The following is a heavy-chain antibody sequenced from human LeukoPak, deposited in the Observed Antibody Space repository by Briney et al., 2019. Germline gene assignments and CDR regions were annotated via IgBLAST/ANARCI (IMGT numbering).Heavy chain of an antibody. J-gene: IGHJ4*02. Sequence: GGSLRLSCAASGFTFSSYEMNWVRQAPGKGLAWVSYISSSGSTIYYADSVKGRFTISRDNAKNSLYLQMNSLRAEDTAVYYCASLGCSSTSCYIWGQGTLVTVSS. V-gene: IGHV3-48*03. CDR1: GFTFSSYE. D-gene: IGHD2-2*02. CDR3: ASLGCSSTSCYI. CDR2: ISSSGSTI.